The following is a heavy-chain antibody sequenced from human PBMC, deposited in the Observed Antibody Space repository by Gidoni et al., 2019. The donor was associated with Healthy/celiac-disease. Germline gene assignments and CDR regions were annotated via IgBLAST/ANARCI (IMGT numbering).Heavy chain of an antibody. CDR2: ISAYNGKT. CDR1: GYTFTSYG. V-gene: IGHV1-18*01. CDR3: ASWGVQLGKDAFDI. J-gene: IGHJ3*02. Sequence: QVQLVQSGAEVKKPGASVKVSCTASGYTFTSYGISWVRQAPGQGLEWMGWISAYNGKTNYAQKLQGRVTMTTDKSTSTAYMELRSLRSDDTAVDYWASWGVQLGKDAFDIWGQGTMVTVSS. D-gene: IGHD5-18*01.